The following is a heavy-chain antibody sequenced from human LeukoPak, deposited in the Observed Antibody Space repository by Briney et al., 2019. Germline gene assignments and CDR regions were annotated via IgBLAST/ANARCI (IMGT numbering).Heavy chain of an antibody. Sequence: GRSLRLSCAASGFTFSSYAMHWVRQAPGKGLEWVAVISYDGSNKYYADSVKGRFTISRDNSKNTLYLQMNSLRAEDTAVYYCARDIGLTLAVAGYFGYWGQGTLVTVSS. V-gene: IGHV3-30-3*01. CDR1: GFTFSSYA. D-gene: IGHD6-19*01. CDR2: ISYDGSNK. CDR3: ARDIGLTLAVAGYFGY. J-gene: IGHJ4*02.